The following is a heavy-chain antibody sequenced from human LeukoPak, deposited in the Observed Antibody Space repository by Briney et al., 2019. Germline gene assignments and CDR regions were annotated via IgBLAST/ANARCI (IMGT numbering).Heavy chain of an antibody. Sequence: SETLPLPCPVSGWSITRYYWRWIRQPPREGLEGVGDIFYSGSTNYNPSLKSRVTISVDTSKNQFSLKLSSVTAADTAVYYCAASGYSYGYDYYYYYYMDVWGKGTTVTVSS. V-gene: IGHV4-59*01. CDR3: AASGYSYGYDYYYYYYMDV. CDR2: IFYSGST. CDR1: GWSITRYY. D-gene: IGHD5-18*01. J-gene: IGHJ6*03.